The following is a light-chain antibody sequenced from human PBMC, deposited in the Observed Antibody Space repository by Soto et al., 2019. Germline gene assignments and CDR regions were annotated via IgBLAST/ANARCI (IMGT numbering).Light chain of an antibody. J-gene: IGLJ1*01. CDR2: EVV. V-gene: IGLV2-8*01. Sequence: LPQPPSASGSPGQLVNISWTGTKNDIGVYDFVSWYQHHPGKAPRLIIYEVVQRPSGVPDRFSGSKSVNTASLTVSGLQAADEADYFCNTYAGSNTYVFGSGTKGTVL. CDR3: NTYAGSNTYV. CDR1: KNDIGVYDF.